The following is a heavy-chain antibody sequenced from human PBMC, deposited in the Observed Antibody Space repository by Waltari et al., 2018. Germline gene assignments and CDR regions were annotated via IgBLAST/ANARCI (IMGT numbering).Heavy chain of an antibody. D-gene: IGHD6-25*01. J-gene: IGHJ4*02. Sequence: QVQLQQWGAGLLKPSESLSLTCAVYGGPFSGFYWSGIRQPPGEGLEWIGEIKHSGNTNYNPSLKSRVTISLDTSKNQFSLKLSSVTAADTAVYYCARDPSGKNFDYWGQGTLVTVSS. CDR1: GGPFSGFY. CDR3: ARDPSGKNFDY. CDR2: IKHSGNT. V-gene: IGHV4-34*01.